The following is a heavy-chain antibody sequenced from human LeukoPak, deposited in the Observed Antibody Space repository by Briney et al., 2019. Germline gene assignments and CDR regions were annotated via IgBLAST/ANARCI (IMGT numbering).Heavy chain of an antibody. Sequence: TTSETLSLTCAVYGGSFSGYYWSWIRQPPGKGLEWIGEINHSGSTNYNPSLKSRVTISVDTSKNQFSLKLSSVTAADTAVYYCARVDGYNYYGMDVWGQGTTVTVSS. J-gene: IGHJ6*02. CDR2: INHSGST. D-gene: IGHD5-24*01. V-gene: IGHV4-34*01. CDR3: ARVDGYNYYGMDV. CDR1: GGSFSGYY.